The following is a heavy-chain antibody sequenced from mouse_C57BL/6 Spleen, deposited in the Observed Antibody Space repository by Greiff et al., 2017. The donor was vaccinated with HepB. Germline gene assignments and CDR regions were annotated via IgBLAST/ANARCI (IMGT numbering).Heavy chain of an antibody. CDR3: ARGGLRRFAY. V-gene: IGHV1-52*01. CDR2: IDPSDSET. CDR1: GYTFTSYW. J-gene: IGHJ3*01. Sequence: QVQLQQPGAELVRPGSSVKLSCKASGYTFTSYWMHWVKQRPIQGLDWIGNIDPSDSETHYNQKFKDKATLTVDKSSHTAYMQLSSLTSEDPAVYYCARGGLRRFAYWGQGTLVTVSA. D-gene: IGHD2-4*01.